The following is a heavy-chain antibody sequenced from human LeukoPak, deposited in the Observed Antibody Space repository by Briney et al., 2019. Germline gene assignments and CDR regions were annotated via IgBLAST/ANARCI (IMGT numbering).Heavy chain of an antibody. V-gene: IGHV3-11*01. CDR2: ISSSGSTI. Sequence: GGSLRLSCAASGFTFRDYYMSWIRQAPGKGLEWVSYISSSGSTIYYADSVKGRFTISRDNAKNSLYLQMNSLRAEDTAVYYCARVKGLLWFGEPKDYWGQGTLVTVSS. CDR3: ARVKGLLWFGEPKDY. D-gene: IGHD3-10*01. J-gene: IGHJ4*02. CDR1: GFTFRDYY.